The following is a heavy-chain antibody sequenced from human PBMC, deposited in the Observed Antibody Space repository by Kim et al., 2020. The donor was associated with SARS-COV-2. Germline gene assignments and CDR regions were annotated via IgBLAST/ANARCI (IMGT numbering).Heavy chain of an antibody. V-gene: IGHV4-59*13. CDR3: ARVLGSGYDFWSGYYKPSYYYYGMDV. D-gene: IGHD3-3*01. CDR1: GGSISSYY. J-gene: IGHJ6*02. CDR2: IYYSGST. Sequence: SETLSLTCTVSGGSISSYYWSWIRQPPGKGLEWIGYIYYSGSTNYNPSLKSRVTISVDTSKNQFSLKLSSVTAADTAVYYCARVLGSGYDFWSGYYKPSYYYYGMDVWGQGTTVTVSS.